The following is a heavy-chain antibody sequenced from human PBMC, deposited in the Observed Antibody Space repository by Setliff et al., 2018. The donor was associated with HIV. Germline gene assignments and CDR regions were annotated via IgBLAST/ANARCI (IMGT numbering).Heavy chain of an antibody. CDR1: GGSISGYY. CDR3: ARFQAWQLGRRGGYYYYMDV. Sequence: SETLSLTCTVSGGSISGYYGSWVRQPPEKRLELIGFIHYSGSSDYNPSLKSRITISVDMSRNQFSLVLSFVTAADTAVYYCARFQAWQLGRRGGYYYYMDVWGKGTTVTVSS. J-gene: IGHJ6*03. V-gene: IGHV4-59*01. CDR2: IHYSGSS. D-gene: IGHD1-1*01.